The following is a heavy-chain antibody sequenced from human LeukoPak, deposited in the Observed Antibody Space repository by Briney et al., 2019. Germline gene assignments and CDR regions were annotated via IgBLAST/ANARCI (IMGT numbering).Heavy chain of an antibody. J-gene: IGHJ4*02. CDR1: GGSISSYY. Sequence: PSETLSLTCTVSGGSISSYYWSWIRQPPGKGLEWIGSIYYSGSTYYNPSLKSRVTISVDTSRNQFSLKLSSVTAADTAVYYCARDLGGVCYFDYWGQGTLVTVSS. CDR2: IYYSGST. CDR3: ARDLGGVCYFDY. D-gene: IGHD2-8*02. V-gene: IGHV4-59*12.